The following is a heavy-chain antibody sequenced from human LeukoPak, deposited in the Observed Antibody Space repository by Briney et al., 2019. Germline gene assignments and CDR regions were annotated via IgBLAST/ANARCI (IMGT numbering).Heavy chain of an antibody. CDR3: ARSLAWWLRSYFDY. J-gene: IGHJ4*02. CDR1: GGSFSGYY. V-gene: IGHV4-34*01. D-gene: IGHD5-12*01. Sequence: SVTLSLTCAVYGGSFSGYYWSWIRQPPGKGLEWIGEINHSGSTNYNPSLKSRVTISVDTSKNQFSLKLSSVTAADTAVYYCARSLAWWLRSYFDYWGQGTLVTVSS. CDR2: INHSGST.